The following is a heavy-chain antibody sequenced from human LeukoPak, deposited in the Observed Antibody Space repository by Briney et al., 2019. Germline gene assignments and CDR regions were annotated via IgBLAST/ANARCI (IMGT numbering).Heavy chain of an antibody. J-gene: IGHJ4*02. D-gene: IGHD3-16*02. CDR1: GYTFTSYG. Sequence: ASVKVSCKASGYTFTSYGISWVRQAPGQGLEWMGWIIAYNGNTNYAQKLQGRVTMTTDTSTSTAYMELRSLRSDDTAVYYCARDLGLRLGELSPMYWGQGTLVTVSS. CDR3: ARDLGLRLGELSPMY. V-gene: IGHV1-18*01. CDR2: IIAYNGNT.